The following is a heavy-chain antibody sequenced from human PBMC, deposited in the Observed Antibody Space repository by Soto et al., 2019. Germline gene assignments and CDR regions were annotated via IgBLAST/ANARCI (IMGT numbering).Heavy chain of an antibody. J-gene: IGHJ4*02. D-gene: IGHD3-10*01. Sequence: SETLSLTCTVSGGSISSYYWSWIRQPPGKGLEWIGYIYYSGSTNYNPSLKSRVTISVDTSKNQFSLKLSSVTAADTAVYYCGRPYGSFFDFWGQGTLVTVSS. CDR1: GGSISSYY. CDR2: IYYSGST. CDR3: GRPYGSFFDF. V-gene: IGHV4-59*08.